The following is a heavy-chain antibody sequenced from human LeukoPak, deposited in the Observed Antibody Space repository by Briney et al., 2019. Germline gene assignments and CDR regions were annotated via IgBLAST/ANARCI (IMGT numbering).Heavy chain of an antibody. J-gene: IGHJ5*02. Sequence: ASVKVSCKASGYTFTGYYMHWVRQAPGQGLEWMGWINPNSGGTNYAQKFQGRVTMTRDMSTSTDYMELTSLRSEDTAVYYCARDNSVGNTAWWFDPWGQGTLVTVFS. CDR2: INPNSGGT. D-gene: IGHD1-26*01. V-gene: IGHV1-2*02. CDR3: ARDNSVGNTAWWFDP. CDR1: GYTFTGYY.